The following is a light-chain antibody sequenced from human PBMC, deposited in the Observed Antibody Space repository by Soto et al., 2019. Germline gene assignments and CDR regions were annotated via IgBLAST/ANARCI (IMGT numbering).Light chain of an antibody. CDR2: GAS. J-gene: IGKJ2*01. Sequence: ETVLTQSPGTLSLSPGETATLSCRASQSVISDYLAWYQQKPDQAPRLVIYGASGRAAGIPDRFNGSGSGTDFTLTISRLEPEDFAMYYCQQYGSSMFTFGQGTKVDIK. V-gene: IGKV3-20*01. CDR1: QSVISDY. CDR3: QQYGSSMFT.